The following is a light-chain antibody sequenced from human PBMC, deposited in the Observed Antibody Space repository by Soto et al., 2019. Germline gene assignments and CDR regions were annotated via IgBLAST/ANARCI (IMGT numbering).Light chain of an antibody. CDR2: DAS. J-gene: IGKJ4*01. CDR1: QSVRSW. Sequence: DIQMTQSPSTLSASVGDRVTITCRASQSVRSWLAWYQQKPGRAPKFLIYDASSLESGVPSRFSGSGSGTEFTLTISQLQPDDFATYYCQQYDNYPLTFGGGNKVEI. CDR3: QQYDNYPLT. V-gene: IGKV1-5*01.